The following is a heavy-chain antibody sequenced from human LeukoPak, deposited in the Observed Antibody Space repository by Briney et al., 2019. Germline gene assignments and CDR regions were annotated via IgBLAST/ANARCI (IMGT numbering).Heavy chain of an antibody. Sequence: SETLSLTCTVSGGSISSSSYYWGWIRQPPGKGLEWIGSIYYSGSTYYNPSLKSRVTISVDTSKNQFSLKLSSVTAADTAVYYCARGDGDSAPGADVWGQGTTVTVSS. D-gene: IGHD4-17*01. J-gene: IGHJ6*02. CDR3: ARGDGDSAPGADV. CDR2: IYYSGST. CDR1: GGSISSSSYY. V-gene: IGHV4-39*07.